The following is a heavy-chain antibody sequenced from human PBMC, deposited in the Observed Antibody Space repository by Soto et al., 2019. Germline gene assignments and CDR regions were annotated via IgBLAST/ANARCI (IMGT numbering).Heavy chain of an antibody. Sequence: SETLSLTCTVSGGSISSYYWSWIRQPPGKGLEWIGYIYYSGSTNYNPSLKSRVTISVDTSKNQFSLKLSSVTAADTAVYYCARDGSGSPGAADHWGQGTLVTVSS. J-gene: IGHJ4*02. CDR2: IYYSGST. CDR3: ARDGSGSPGAADH. D-gene: IGHD1-26*01. CDR1: GGSISSYY. V-gene: IGHV4-59*12.